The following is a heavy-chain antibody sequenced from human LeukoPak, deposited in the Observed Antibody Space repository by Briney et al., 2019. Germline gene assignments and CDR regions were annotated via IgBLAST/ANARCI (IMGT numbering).Heavy chain of an antibody. V-gene: IGHV1-69*04. CDR2: IIPILGIA. Sequence: SVTVSCKASGGTFSSYAISWVRQAPGQGLEWMGRIIPILGIANYAQKFQGRVTITADKSTSTAYMELSSLRSEDTAVYYCARPSAGGGGYNFGMDVWGQGTTVTVSS. D-gene: IGHD5-12*01. J-gene: IGHJ6*02. CDR1: GGTFSSYA. CDR3: ARPSAGGGGYNFGMDV.